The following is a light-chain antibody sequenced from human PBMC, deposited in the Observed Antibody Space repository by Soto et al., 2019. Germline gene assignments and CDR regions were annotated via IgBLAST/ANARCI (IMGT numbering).Light chain of an antibody. Sequence: SYELTQPPSVSVAPGQTARITCGGNNIGRKSEHWYQQKPGQAPLLVVYDDSDRPSGIPERFSGSNSADTATLTISRVEAGDEADYYCQVWDSSSDHVVFGGGTKLTVL. CDR2: DDS. CDR3: QVWDSSSDHVV. V-gene: IGLV3-21*02. CDR1: NIGRKS. J-gene: IGLJ2*01.